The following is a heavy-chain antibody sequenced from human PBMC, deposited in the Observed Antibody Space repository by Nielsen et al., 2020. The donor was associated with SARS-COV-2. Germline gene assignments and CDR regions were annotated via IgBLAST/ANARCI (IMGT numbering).Heavy chain of an antibody. D-gene: IGHD4-23*01. J-gene: IGHJ3*02. CDR1: GYSFTNYW. Sequence: GESLKISCKGSGYSFTNYWIGRVRPMTRKSPEWMCVISPRDSDTRYSPSFQGQVTISADKSINTAYLQWSSLTASDTAMYYCARLGGPTLVTPDAFDIWGQGTMVTVSS. CDR3: ARLGGPTLVTPDAFDI. V-gene: IGHV5-51*01. CDR2: ISPRDSDT.